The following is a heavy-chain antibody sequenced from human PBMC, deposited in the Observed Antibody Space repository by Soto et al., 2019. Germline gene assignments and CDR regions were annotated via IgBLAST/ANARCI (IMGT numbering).Heavy chain of an antibody. D-gene: IGHD1-1*01. CDR2: VYHSGRT. Sequence: QVQLQESGPGLVKPSGTLSLACAVSGGSIITSNWWNWVRQPPGKGLAWIGEVYHSGRTNYNPSFTGRVAMSVDKSQKQFSLKLNSVTAADTALYYCARTTTRGTRFDYWGQGSLVTVSS. V-gene: IGHV4-4*02. J-gene: IGHJ4*02. CDR1: GGSIITSNW. CDR3: ARTTTRGTRFDY.